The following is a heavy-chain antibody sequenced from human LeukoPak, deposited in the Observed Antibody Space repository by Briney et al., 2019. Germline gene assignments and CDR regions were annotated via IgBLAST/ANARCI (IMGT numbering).Heavy chain of an antibody. J-gene: IGHJ3*02. CDR2: IKSKTDGGTT. CDR3: TTDLVELAAFDI. V-gene: IGHV3-15*01. CDR1: GFTFSNAW. Sequence: GGSLRLSCAASGFTFSNAWMSWVRQAPGKGLEWVGRIKSKTDGGTTDYAAPVKGRFTISRDDSKNTLYLQMNSLKTEDTAVYYCTTDLVELAAFDIWGQGTMVTVSS. D-gene: IGHD1-7*01.